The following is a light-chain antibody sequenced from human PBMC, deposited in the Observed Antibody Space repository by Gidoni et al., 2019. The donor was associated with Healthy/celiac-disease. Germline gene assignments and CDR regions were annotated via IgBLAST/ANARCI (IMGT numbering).Light chain of an antibody. V-gene: IGKV3-11*01. CDR2: DAS. J-gene: IGKJ5*01. CDR3: QRRSNWIT. Sequence: EIVLTQSPATLSSSPGERATLSCSANQSVSSYLAWYQQKPSHAPRLLNYDASNRATGIPARFSGRGSGTDFTLTISSLEPEDFAVYCCQRRSNWITFGQGTRLEIK. CDR1: QSVSSY.